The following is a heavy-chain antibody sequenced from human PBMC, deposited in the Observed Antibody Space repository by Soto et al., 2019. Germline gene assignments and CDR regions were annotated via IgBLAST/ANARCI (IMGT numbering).Heavy chain of an antibody. J-gene: IGHJ4*02. D-gene: IGHD2-2*01. V-gene: IGHV4-39*01. Sequence: QLQLQESGPGLVKPSETLSLTCTVSGGSISSSSYYWGWIRQPPGKGLEWIGSIYYSGSTYYNPSLKSRVTISVDTSKNQFSLKLSSVTAADTAVYYCARHKVVAKTPLYYFDYWGQGTLVTVSS. CDR1: GGSISSSSYY. CDR2: IYYSGST. CDR3: ARHKVVAKTPLYYFDY.